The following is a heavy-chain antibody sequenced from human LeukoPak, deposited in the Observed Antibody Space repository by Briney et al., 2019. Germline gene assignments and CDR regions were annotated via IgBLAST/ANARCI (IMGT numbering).Heavy chain of an antibody. Sequence: PGGSLRLSCAASGFTVSSNYMSWVRQAPGKGLEWASVIYSGGSTYYADSVKGRFTISRDNSKNTLYLQMNSLRAEDTAVYYCARVGVDYYDSSGYPFDYWGQGTLVTVSS. CDR1: GFTVSSNY. J-gene: IGHJ4*02. CDR3: ARVGVDYYDSSGYPFDY. D-gene: IGHD3-22*01. CDR2: IYSGGST. V-gene: IGHV3-53*01.